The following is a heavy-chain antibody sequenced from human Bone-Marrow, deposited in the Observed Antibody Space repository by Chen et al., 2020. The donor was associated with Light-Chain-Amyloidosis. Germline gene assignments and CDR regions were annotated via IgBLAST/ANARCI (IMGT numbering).Heavy chain of an antibody. CDR3: VGQGYYSYSMDV. CDR2: IYYSGIA. J-gene: IGHJ6*02. Sequence: QVQIQESCPGLVKPSETLSLTCTASGGSVNSGADYWTWIRKPPGKGLEWIGYIYYSGIANYNASVKSRVTISLDTSKNQFALRLNSVTAADTAVYYCVGQGYYSYSMDVWGQGTTVIVSS. CDR1: GGSVNSGADY. V-gene: IGHV4-61*08.